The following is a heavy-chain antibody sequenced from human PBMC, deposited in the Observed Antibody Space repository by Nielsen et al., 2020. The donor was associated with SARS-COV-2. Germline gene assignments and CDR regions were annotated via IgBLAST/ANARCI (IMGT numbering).Heavy chain of an antibody. D-gene: IGHD3-10*01. CDR2: ISSSSSTI. CDR3: AKDVYGSGSYNLDY. J-gene: IGHJ4*02. CDR1: GFTFSSYS. V-gene: IGHV3-48*04. Sequence: GESLKISCAASGFTFSSYSMNWVRQAPGKGLEWVSYISSSSSTIYYADSVKGRFTISRDNAKNSLYLQMNSLRAEDTALYHCAKDVYGSGSYNLDYWGQGTLVTVSS.